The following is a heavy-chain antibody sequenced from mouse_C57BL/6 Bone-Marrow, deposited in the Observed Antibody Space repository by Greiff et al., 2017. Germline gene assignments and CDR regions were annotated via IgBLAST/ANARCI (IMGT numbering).Heavy chain of an antibody. CDR3: ARYFDY. J-gene: IGHJ2*01. V-gene: IGHV1-54*01. CDR2: INPGSGGT. Sequence: QVQLKQSGAELVRPGTSVKVSCKASGYAFTNYLIEWVKQRPGQGLKWIGVINPGSGGTNYNEKFKGKATLTADKSSSTAYMQLSSLTSEDSAVYFCARYFDYWGQGTTLTVSS. CDR1: GYAFTNYL.